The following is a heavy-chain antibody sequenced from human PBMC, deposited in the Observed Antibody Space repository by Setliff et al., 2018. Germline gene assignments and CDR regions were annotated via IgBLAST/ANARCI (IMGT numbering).Heavy chain of an antibody. CDR3: ARDISYHSSGGPGYYYMDV. Sequence: PGESLKISCAASGFTFSNYNMNWVRQAPGKGLEWVSYISSSSSTIYYADSVKGRFTISRDNAKNSLYLQMNSLRVEDTAVYYCARDISYHSSGGPGYYYMDVWGTGTTVTVSS. CDR2: ISSSSSTI. D-gene: IGHD3-22*01. J-gene: IGHJ6*03. V-gene: IGHV3-48*01. CDR1: GFTFSNYN.